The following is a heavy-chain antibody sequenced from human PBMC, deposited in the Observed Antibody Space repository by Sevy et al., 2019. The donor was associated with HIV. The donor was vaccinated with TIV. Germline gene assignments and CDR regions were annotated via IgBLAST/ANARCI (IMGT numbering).Heavy chain of an antibody. CDR2: IYSGGST. D-gene: IGHD1-7*01. V-gene: IGHV3-53*01. CDR1: GFTVSSNY. Sequence: GSLRLSCSASGFTVSSNYLSRVRQGPGKGLEWVSVIYSGGSTYYEDPVKGRFTISRDNSKNTLYLQMNSLRAEDTAVYYCARASYGELRGYAFDYWGQGTLVTVSS. J-gene: IGHJ4*02. CDR3: ARASYGELRGYAFDY.